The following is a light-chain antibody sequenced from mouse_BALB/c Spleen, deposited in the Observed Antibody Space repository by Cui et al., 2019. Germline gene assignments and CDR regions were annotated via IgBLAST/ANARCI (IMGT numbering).Light chain of an antibody. CDR3: QQWSSYPLT. J-gene: IGKJ5*01. Sequence: QIVLTQSPAIMSASPGEKVTMTCSASSSVSYMYWYQQKPGSSPRLLIYDTSNLASGVPVRFIGSGSGTSYSLTISRMEAEDAATYYCQQWSSYPLTFGAGTKLELK. CDR2: DTS. V-gene: IGKV4-55*01. CDR1: SSVSY.